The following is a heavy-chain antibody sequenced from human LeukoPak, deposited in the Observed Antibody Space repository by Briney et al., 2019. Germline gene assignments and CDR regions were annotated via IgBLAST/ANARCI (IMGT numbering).Heavy chain of an antibody. J-gene: IGHJ6*02. CDR2: ISSSGST. CDR3: ARAGESRKTMVRGVYYDYYGMDV. V-gene: IGHV4-4*07. D-gene: IGHD3-10*01. Sequence: SETLSLTCTVSGGSISSSYWSWIRQPAGKGLEWIGRISSSGSTKYNPSLKSRVSMSVDTSKNQFSLKLSSVTAAGTAVYYCARAGESRKTMVRGVYYDYYGMDVWGQGTTVTVSS. CDR1: GGSISSSY.